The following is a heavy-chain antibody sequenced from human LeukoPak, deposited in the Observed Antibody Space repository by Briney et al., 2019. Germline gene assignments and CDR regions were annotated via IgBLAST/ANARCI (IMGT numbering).Heavy chain of an antibody. D-gene: IGHD4-23*01. V-gene: IGHV3-23*01. CDR1: GFTFSSYA. J-gene: IGHJ4*02. CDR3: AKDPHYGGDSNFDY. Sequence: GRSLRLSCAASGFTFSSYAMSWVRQAPGKGLEWVSAISGSGGTTYYADSVKGRFTISRDNSKNTLYLQMNSLRAEDTAVYYCAKDPHYGGDSNFDYWGQGTLVTVSS. CDR2: ISGSGGTT.